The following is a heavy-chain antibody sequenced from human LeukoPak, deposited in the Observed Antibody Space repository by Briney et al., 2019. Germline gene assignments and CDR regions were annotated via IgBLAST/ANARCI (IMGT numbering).Heavy chain of an antibody. CDR2: IKQDGSEK. CDR3: ARDARGWWFGESTLYYFDY. J-gene: IGHJ4*02. V-gene: IGHV3-7*01. D-gene: IGHD3-10*01. Sequence: GGSLRLPCAASGFTFSSYWMSWVRQAPGKGLEWVANIKQDGSEKYYVDSVKGRFTISSDNAKNSLYLQMNSLRAEDTAVYYCARDARGWWFGESTLYYFDYWGQGTMVTVSS. CDR1: GFTFSSYW.